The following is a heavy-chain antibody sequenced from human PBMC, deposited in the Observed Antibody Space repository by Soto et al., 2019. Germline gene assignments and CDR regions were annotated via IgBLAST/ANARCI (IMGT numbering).Heavy chain of an antibody. D-gene: IGHD2-2*01. CDR3: AREGANCSGNSCSNYFDP. CDR2: IFHSGST. CDR1: GGSISMRDW. Sequence: QVQLQESGPRLVKPSGTLSLTCAVSGGSISMRDWWSWVRQPPGKGLEWIGEIFHSGSTNYNPSLKSRVTISVDKSKNQFSLNLNSLTAADTAVYFCAREGANCSGNSCSNYFDPWGQGILVTVSS. J-gene: IGHJ5*02. V-gene: IGHV4-4*02.